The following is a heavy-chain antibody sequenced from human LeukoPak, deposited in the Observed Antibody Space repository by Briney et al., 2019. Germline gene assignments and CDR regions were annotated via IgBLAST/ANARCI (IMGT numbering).Heavy chain of an antibody. D-gene: IGHD3-10*01. V-gene: IGHV4-59*01. CDR1: GGSISSYY. CDR3: ARYLSSGLDY. J-gene: IGHJ4*02. Sequence: LETLSLTCTVSGGSISSYYWSWIRQPPGKGLEWIGYIYYSGTTSYNPSLKNRVTISVDTSKNQFSLKLSSVTAADTAVYYCARYLSSGLDYWGQGTLVTVSS. CDR2: IYYSGTT.